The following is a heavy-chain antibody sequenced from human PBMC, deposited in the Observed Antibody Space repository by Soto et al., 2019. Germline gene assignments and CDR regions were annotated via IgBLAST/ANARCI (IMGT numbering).Heavy chain of an antibody. CDR3: ARGGPVIITAATNWFDP. D-gene: IGHD1-20*01. J-gene: IGHJ5*02. CDR2: IIPIFATP. V-gene: IGHV1-69*06. CDR1: GGFNSYS. Sequence: QVQLVQSGPEVKKPGSSVKVSCKGSGGFNSYSISWVRQAPGQGPEWMGGIIPIFATPTYAKKFQGRVTITADKSTSTAYMELSRLTSDDPAVYYCARGGPVIITAATNWFDPRGQRTLVSVSS.